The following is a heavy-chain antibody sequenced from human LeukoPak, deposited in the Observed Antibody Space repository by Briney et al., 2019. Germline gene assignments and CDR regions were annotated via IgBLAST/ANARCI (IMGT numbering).Heavy chain of an antibody. CDR2: IYPGDSDT. D-gene: IGHD5-12*01. V-gene: IGHV5-51*01. J-gene: IGHJ4*02. Sequence: PGESLKISCKGSGYSFTSYWIGWVRQMPGKGLEWMGIIYPGDSDTRYSPSFQGQVTISADKSISTAYLQWSSLKASDTAMYYCARRGLGIYSGYGLGYFDYWGQGTLVTVPS. CDR1: GYSFTSYW. CDR3: ARRGLGIYSGYGLGYFDY.